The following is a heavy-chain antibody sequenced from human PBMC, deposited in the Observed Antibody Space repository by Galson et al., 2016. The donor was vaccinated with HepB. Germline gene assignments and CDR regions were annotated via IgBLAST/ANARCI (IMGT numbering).Heavy chain of an antibody. CDR2: MTDSGGST. D-gene: IGHD4-17*01. V-gene: IGHV3-23*01. CDR1: GFTFRSYA. CDR3: AKRTSHDYGALLDY. Sequence: SLRLSCAASGFTFRSYAMGWVRQAPGKGLEWVSTMTDSGGSTYYADSVKGRFTISRDNSKNTLFLQMNSLRVEDTAMYYGAKRTSHDYGALLDYWGQGTLVTVSS. J-gene: IGHJ4*02.